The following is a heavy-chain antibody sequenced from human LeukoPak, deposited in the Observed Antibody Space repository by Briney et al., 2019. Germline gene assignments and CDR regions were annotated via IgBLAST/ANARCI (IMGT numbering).Heavy chain of an antibody. CDR3: ERFAGEDY. CDR1: GFTFSSYS. V-gene: IGHV3-48*02. J-gene: IGHJ4*02. Sequence: GGSLRLSCAASGFTFSSYSMNWVRQAPGKGLEWVSYISSSSSTVQYADAVKGRFTISRDNAKNSLYLQMNSLREEDTAVYYCERFAGEDYWGQGTLVTVSS. D-gene: IGHD3-10*01. CDR2: ISSSSSTV.